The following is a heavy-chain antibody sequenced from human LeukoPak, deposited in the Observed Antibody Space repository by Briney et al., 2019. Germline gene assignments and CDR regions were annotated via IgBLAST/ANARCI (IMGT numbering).Heavy chain of an antibody. J-gene: IGHJ4*02. D-gene: IGHD4-17*01. CDR2: IYHSGST. CDR1: GYSIRSGDY. V-gene: IGHV4-38-2*01. Sequence: SETLSLTCAVPGYSIRSGDYWGWIRQSPGKGLEWIGSIYHSGSTHYNPSLKSRVTISVDTSKNQFSLMLSSVTAADTAVYYCARNRSVTIIPGFDHWGQGTLVTVSS. CDR3: ARNRSVTIIPGFDH.